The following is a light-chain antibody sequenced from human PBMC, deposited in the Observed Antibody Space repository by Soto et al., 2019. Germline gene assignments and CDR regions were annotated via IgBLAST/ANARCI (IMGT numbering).Light chain of an antibody. CDR3: GSWDSSLSAYV. J-gene: IGLJ1*01. V-gene: IGLV2-14*02. Sequence: QSALAQPASVSGSPGQSITISCTGTSSDVGSYNLVSWYQLHPGKAPKLLIYDDDKRPSGIPDRFSGSKSGTSATLGITGFRTGDEADYYCGSWDSSLSAYVFGTGTKLTVL. CDR1: SSDVGSYNL. CDR2: DDD.